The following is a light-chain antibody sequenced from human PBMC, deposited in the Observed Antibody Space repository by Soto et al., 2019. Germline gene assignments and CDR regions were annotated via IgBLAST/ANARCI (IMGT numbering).Light chain of an antibody. J-gene: IGKJ1*01. CDR3: QQYNSYSSM. CDR1: QSLGNW. V-gene: IGKV1-5*01. Sequence: DIQMTQSPSTLSASVGDRVTITCRASQSLGNWLAWYQQKPGKAPKLLIYDASTVESGVPSRFSGSGSGTEFTLTINSLQPDDSATYYCQQYNSYSSMFGQGTKV. CDR2: DAS.